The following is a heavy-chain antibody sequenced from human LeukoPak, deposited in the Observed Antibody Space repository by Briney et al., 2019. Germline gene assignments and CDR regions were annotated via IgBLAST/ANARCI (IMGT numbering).Heavy chain of an antibody. CDR3: TTDHVTMYSRNWFDP. J-gene: IGHJ5*02. CDR1: GFTFSNAW. V-gene: IGHV3-15*01. Sequence: GGSLRLSCAASGFTFSNAWMSWVRQAPGKGLEWVGRIKSKTDGGTTDYAAPVKGRFTISRDDSKNTLYLQMNSLKTEDTAVYYCTTDHVTMYSRNWFDPWGQGTLVTVSS. CDR2: IKSKTDGGTT. D-gene: IGHD3-10*02.